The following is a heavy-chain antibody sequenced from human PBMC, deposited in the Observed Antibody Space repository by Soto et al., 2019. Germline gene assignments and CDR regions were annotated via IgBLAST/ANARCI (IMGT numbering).Heavy chain of an antibody. V-gene: IGHV4-59*08. D-gene: IGHD3-3*01. Sequence: QVQLQESGPGLVKPSETLSLTYTVSGGSISSYYWSWIRQPPGKGLEWIGYIYYSGSTNYNPSLKSRVTISVDTSKNQCSLKLSSVTAADTAVYYCARQPVSFWSGYYKSYFDYWGQGTLVTVSS. CDR1: GGSISSYY. J-gene: IGHJ4*02. CDR3: ARQPVSFWSGYYKSYFDY. CDR2: IYYSGST.